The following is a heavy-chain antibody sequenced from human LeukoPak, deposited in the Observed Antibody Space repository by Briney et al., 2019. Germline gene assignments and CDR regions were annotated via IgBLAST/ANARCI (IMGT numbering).Heavy chain of an antibody. CDR3: TVPHSGGNWFDP. J-gene: IGHJ5*02. V-gene: IGHV3-73*01. Sequence: TGGSLKLSCAASGFTFSDSAIHWVRQASGKGLEWVGRIRGKGFSDPPAYAASVKDRFTISRDDSESTAYLQMNSLKAEDTAVYYCTVPHSGGNWFDPWGPGTQVTVSS. CDR1: GFTFSDSA. CDR2: IRGKGFSDPP. D-gene: IGHD1-26*01.